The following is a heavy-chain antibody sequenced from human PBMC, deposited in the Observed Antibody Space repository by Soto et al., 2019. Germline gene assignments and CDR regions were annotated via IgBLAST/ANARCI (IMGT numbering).Heavy chain of an antibody. CDR2: IYYIGST. J-gene: IGHJ4*02. V-gene: IGHV4-31*01. CDR1: GGSISSGGYY. Sequence: QVQLQESGPGLVKPSQTLSLTCTVSGGSISSGGYYWSWIRQHPGKGLEWIGYIYYIGSTYYNPSPXCXXTPSVDTSKHQCALKLSSVTAAATAVYYCARSMDYGGQGTLVTVSS. CDR3: ARSMDY.